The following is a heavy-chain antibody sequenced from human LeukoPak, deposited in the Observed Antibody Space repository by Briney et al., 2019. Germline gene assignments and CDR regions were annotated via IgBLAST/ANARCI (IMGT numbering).Heavy chain of an antibody. Sequence: SSETLSLTXTVSGGSISSYYWSWIRQPPGKGMEWLGYIYYSGSTNYNPSLKSRVTISVDTSKNQFSLKLSSVTAADTAVYYCAADDYDSSGYYRPYFDYWGQGTLVTVSS. V-gene: IGHV4-59*01. CDR3: AADDYDSSGYYRPYFDY. CDR1: GGSISSYY. CDR2: IYYSGST. D-gene: IGHD3-22*01. J-gene: IGHJ4*02.